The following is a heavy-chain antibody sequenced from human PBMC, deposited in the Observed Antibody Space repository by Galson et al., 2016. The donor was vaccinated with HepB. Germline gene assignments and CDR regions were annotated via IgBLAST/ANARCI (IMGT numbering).Heavy chain of an antibody. V-gene: IGHV4-39*01. J-gene: IGHJ4*02. CDR1: GASIGSSPFH. CDR2: ISYRGDS. CDR3: ARHNSPGHQLPRGGYFEF. D-gene: IGHD1-7*01. Sequence: SETLSLTCTVSGASIGSSPFHWGWIRQSPERGLEWIGSISYRGDSYYRPSLKSRLAISIETSKNQFTLNLNSATAADTAVYYCARHNSPGHQLPRGGYFEFWGQGTLVSVSS.